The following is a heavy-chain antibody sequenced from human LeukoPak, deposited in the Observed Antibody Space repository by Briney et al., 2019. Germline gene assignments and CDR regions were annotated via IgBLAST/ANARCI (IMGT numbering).Heavy chain of an antibody. V-gene: IGHV3-30*04. J-gene: IGHJ4*02. Sequence: GGSLRLSCAASGFIFSNYAMHWVRQAPGKGLEWVAVISYDGSNKYYADSVKGRFTISRDNSKNTLYLQMNSLRAEDSAIYYCARGHSAWYDYWGQGTLVTVSS. CDR1: GFIFSNYA. CDR3: ARGHSAWYDY. D-gene: IGHD6-19*01. CDR2: ISYDGSNK.